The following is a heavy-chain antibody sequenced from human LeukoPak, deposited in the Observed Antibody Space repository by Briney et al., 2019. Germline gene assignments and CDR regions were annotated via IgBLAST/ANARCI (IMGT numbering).Heavy chain of an antibody. CDR3: ARGYCSGGSCYLVENWFDF. CDR2: INPKSGDT. J-gene: IGHJ5*01. Sequence: ASVKVSCKASGYTFSDYYMYWLRQAPGEGLEWMGRINPKSGDTNYAQNFQGRVTMTRDTSMSTAYMELSRLRSDDTAVCFCARGYCSGGSCYLVENWFDFWGQGTLVTVSS. D-gene: IGHD2-15*01. V-gene: IGHV1-2*06. CDR1: GYTFSDYY.